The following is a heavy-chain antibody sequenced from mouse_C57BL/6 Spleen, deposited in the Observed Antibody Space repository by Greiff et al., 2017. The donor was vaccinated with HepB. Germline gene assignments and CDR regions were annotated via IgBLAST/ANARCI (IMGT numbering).Heavy chain of an antibody. CDR3: AREHYGSSYDAMDY. J-gene: IGHJ4*01. CDR2: IYPGDGDT. V-gene: IGHV1-80*01. D-gene: IGHD1-1*01. CDR1: GYAFSSYW. Sequence: QVQLQQSGAELVKPGASVKISCKASGYAFSSYWMNWVKQRPGKGLEWIGQIYPGDGDTNYNGKFKGKATLTADKSSSTAYMQLSSLTSEDSAVYFCAREHYGSSYDAMDYWGQGTSVTVSS.